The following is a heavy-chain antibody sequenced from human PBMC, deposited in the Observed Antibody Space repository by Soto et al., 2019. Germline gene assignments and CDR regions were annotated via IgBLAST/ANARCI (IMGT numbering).Heavy chain of an antibody. D-gene: IGHD5-18*01. J-gene: IGHJ6*02. Sequence: GASVKVSCKASGYTFTSYGVSWVRQAPGQGLEWMGWISANNGDTNYAQRFQGRVTITTDESTTTAYMELSSLRSEDTAVYYCARDPKTAMVKRYYYGMDVWGQGTTVTVSS. V-gene: IGHV1-18*01. CDR3: ARDPKTAMVKRYYYGMDV. CDR2: ISANNGDT. CDR1: GYTFTSYG.